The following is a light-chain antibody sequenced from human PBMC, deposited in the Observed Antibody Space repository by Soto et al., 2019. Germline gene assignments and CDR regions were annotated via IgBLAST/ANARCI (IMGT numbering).Light chain of an antibody. CDR3: GTWDSSLSAVV. J-gene: IGLJ2*01. CDR1: SSNIGNNY. Sequence: QSVLTQPPSVSAAPGQTVTISCSGSSSNIGNNYVSWYQQLPGTAPKLLIYENNKRPSGIPDRFSGSKSGTSATLGITGLQTGDDADYYCGTWDSSLSAVVFGGGTKLTVL. CDR2: ENN. V-gene: IGLV1-51*02.